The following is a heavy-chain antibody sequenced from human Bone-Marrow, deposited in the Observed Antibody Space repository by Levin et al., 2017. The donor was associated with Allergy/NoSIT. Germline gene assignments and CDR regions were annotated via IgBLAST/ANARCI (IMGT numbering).Heavy chain of an antibody. J-gene: IGHJ4*02. V-gene: IGHV3-30-3*01. D-gene: IGHD1-26*01. CDR1: GFIFSDYA. Sequence: SCSASGFIFSDYAIHWVRQAPGKGLQWVAVISDDGNSKYFTDSVKGRFTISRDSSKNTVFLQMNSLRHDDTAVYFCARDLPISDAVTTENLDYWGQGTPVTVSS. CDR2: ISDDGNSK. CDR3: ARDLPISDAVTTENLDY.